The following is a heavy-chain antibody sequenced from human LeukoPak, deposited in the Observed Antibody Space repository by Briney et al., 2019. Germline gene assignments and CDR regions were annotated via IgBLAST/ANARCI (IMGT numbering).Heavy chain of an antibody. J-gene: IGHJ5*02. V-gene: IGHV4-4*07. CDR2: IYSSGST. CDR1: GGSISSYY. Sequence: SETLSLTCTVSGGSISSYYWTWIRQPAGKGLEWIGRIYSSGSTNYNPSLKSRVIMSVDKSQNQFYLKLSSVTVADTAVYYCARARDYYDSSSYPNWFDPWGQGTLVTVSS. CDR3: ARARDYYDSSSYPNWFDP. D-gene: IGHD3-22*01.